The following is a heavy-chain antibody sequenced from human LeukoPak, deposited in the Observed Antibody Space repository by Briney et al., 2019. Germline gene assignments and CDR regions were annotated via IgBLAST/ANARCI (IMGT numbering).Heavy chain of an antibody. CDR1: GGSISSSNW. CDR2: IYHSGST. D-gene: IGHD6-13*01. Sequence: ESSETLSLTCAVSGGSISSSNWWSWVRQPPGKGLEWIGEIYHSGSTNYNPSLKSRVTISVDKSKNQFSLKLSSVTAADTAVYYCARYSSSWYGVNWFDPWGQGTLVTVSS. V-gene: IGHV4-4*02. J-gene: IGHJ5*02. CDR3: ARYSSSWYGVNWFDP.